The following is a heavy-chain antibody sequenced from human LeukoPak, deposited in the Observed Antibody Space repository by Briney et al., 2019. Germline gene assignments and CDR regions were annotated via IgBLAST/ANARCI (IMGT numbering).Heavy chain of an antibody. CDR1: GLTFKNFA. V-gene: IGHV3-23*01. CDR3: AKSYSGNYNDAFGI. CDR2: IPGSGGNT. D-gene: IGHD1-26*01. Sequence: GGSLRLSCAASGLTFKNFAMSWVRQAPGKGLEWVSGIPGSGGNTYYADSVRGRFTISRDNSKNTLYLQMNSLRAEDTAVYYCAKSYSGNYNDAFGIWGQGTMVTVSS. J-gene: IGHJ3*02.